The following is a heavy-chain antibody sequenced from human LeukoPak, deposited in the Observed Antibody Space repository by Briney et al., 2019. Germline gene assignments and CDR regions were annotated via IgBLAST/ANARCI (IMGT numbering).Heavy chain of an antibody. Sequence: GGSLRLSCAASGFTLSSYAMSWVRQAPGKGLEWVAVISYDGSNKYYADSVKGRFTISRDNSKNTLYLQMNSLRAEDTAVHYCAKDLSMVRGVIITDYYYYGMDVWGQGTTVTVSS. D-gene: IGHD3-10*01. V-gene: IGHV3-30*18. J-gene: IGHJ6*02. CDR2: ISYDGSNK. CDR3: AKDLSMVRGVIITDYYYYGMDV. CDR1: GFTLSSYA.